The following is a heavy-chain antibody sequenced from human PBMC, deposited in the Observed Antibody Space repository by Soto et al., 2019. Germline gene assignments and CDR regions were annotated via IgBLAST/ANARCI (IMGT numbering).Heavy chain of an antibody. CDR3: ARGPDIVLMVDAIPEDYYYYYMDV. J-gene: IGHJ6*03. V-gene: IGHV4-59*01. Sequence: ETLSLTCTVSGGSISSYYWSWIRQPPGKGLEWIGYIYYSGSTNYNPSLKSRVTISVDTSKNQFSLKLSSVTAADTAVYYCARGPDIVLMVDAIPEDYYYYYMDVWGKGTTVTVSS. D-gene: IGHD2-8*01. CDR1: GGSISSYY. CDR2: IYYSGST.